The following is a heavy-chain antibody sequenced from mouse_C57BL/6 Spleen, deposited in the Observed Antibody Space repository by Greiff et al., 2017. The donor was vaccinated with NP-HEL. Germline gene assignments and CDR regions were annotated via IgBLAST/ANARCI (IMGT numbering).Heavy chain of an antibody. Sequence: EVKLMESGGDLVKPGGSLKLSCAASGFTFSSYGMSWVRQTPDKRLEWVATISSGGSYTYYPDSVKGRFTISRDNAKNTLYLQMSSLKSEDTAMYYCARHGSYDAWFAYWGQGTLVTVSA. V-gene: IGHV5-6*01. J-gene: IGHJ3*01. CDR1: GFTFSSYG. CDR2: ISSGGSYT. CDR3: ARHGSYDAWFAY. D-gene: IGHD2-12*01.